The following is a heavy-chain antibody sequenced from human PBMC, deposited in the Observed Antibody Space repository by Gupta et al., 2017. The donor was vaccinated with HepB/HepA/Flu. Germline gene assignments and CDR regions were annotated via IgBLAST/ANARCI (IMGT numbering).Heavy chain of an antibody. CDR2: ISWNSGSI. J-gene: IGHJ3*02. CDR3: AKDMNDILTGGMNI. Sequence: EVQLVESGGGLVQPGRSLRLSCAASGFTFDDYAMHWVRQAPGKGLEWVSGISWNSGSIGYADSVKGRFTISRDNAKNSLYLQMNSLRAEDTALYYCAKDMNDILTGGMNIWGQGTMVTVSS. CDR1: GFTFDDYA. D-gene: IGHD3-9*01. V-gene: IGHV3-9*01.